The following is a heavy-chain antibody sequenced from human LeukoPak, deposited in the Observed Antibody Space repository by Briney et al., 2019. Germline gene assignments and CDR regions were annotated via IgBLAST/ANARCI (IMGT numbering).Heavy chain of an antibody. Sequence: GGSLRLSCAASGITFSDYGMHWVRQAPGNGLEWVAFIRYDGGNKYYEDSVKGRFTISRDNSKNTLYLQMNSLRPEDTAVYYCAKDLGGPGKNRVLAPAARECPDYWGQGTLVTASS. CDR3: AKDLGGPGKNRVLAPAARECPDY. CDR1: GITFSDYG. CDR2: IRYDGGNK. V-gene: IGHV3-30*02. D-gene: IGHD2-2*01. J-gene: IGHJ4*02.